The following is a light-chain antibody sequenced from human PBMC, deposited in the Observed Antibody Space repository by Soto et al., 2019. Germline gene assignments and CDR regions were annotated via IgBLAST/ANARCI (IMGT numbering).Light chain of an antibody. J-gene: IGKJ5*01. CDR2: DAS. V-gene: IGKV3-11*01. CDR1: QSVSNY. Sequence: EVVLTQSPATLSLSPGERATLSCRASQSVSNYLVWYQQKPGQAPRLLIYDASNRSAGIPVRFSGSGSGTDFTLTIRNLEPEDFAVYYCQHRSNWPSTFGQGTQLEIK. CDR3: QHRSNWPST.